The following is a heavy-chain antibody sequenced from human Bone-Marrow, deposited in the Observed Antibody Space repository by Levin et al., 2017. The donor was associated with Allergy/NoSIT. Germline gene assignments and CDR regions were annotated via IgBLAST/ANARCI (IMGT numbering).Heavy chain of an antibody. CDR2: IYPGDSDT. Sequence: GESLKISCQGSGYSFTSYWIGWVRQMPGKGLEWMGIIYPGDSDTRYSPSFQGQVTISADKSISTAYLQWTGLKASDTAMYYCARGYCSGGSCYYDYFDYWGQGTLVTVSS. J-gene: IGHJ4*02. D-gene: IGHD2-15*01. CDR1: GYSFTSYW. V-gene: IGHV5-51*01. CDR3: ARGYCSGGSCYYDYFDY.